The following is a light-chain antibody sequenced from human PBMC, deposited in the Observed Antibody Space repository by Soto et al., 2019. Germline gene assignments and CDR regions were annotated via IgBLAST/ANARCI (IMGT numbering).Light chain of an antibody. V-gene: IGLV2-11*01. J-gene: IGLJ1*01. CDR1: SSDVGGYNY. CDR2: DVT. CDR3: CSYAGSLSVV. Sequence: QSALTQPRSVSGSPGQSVSISCTGTSSDVGGYNYVSWYQHHPGKAPKLMIYDVTKRPSGVPDRFSGSKSGNTASLTISGLQAEDEADYYCCSYAGSLSVVFGTGTKVTVL.